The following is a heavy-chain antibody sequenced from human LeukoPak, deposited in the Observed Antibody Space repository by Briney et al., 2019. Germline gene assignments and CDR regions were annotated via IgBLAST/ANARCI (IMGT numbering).Heavy chain of an antibody. CDR3: ARVPSSSIAAPSDY. V-gene: IGHV1-2*06. D-gene: IGHD6-6*01. CDR2: INPNSGGT. J-gene: IGHJ4*02. CDR1: GYTFTGYC. Sequence: GASVKVSCKASGYTFTGYCMHWVQQAPGQGLEWMGRINPNSGGTNYAQKFQGRVTMTRDTSISTAYMELSRLRSDDTAVYYCARVPSSSIAAPSDYWGQGTLVTVSS.